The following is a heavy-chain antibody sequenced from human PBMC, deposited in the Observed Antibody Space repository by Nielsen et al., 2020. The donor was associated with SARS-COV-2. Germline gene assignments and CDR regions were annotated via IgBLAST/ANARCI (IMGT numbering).Heavy chain of an antibody. CDR2: IYYSGIT. CDR3: ARGRVGYGDYVGDYYYYGMDV. CDR1: GDSMSSSDYY. J-gene: IGHJ6*02. V-gene: IGHV4-39*07. Sequence: SETLSLTCNVSGDSMSSSDYYWAFHRQPPGRGLEWVGSIYYSGITNYNPSLKSRVTISVDTSKNQFSLKLSSVTAADTAVYYCARGRVGYGDYVGDYYYYGMDVWGQGTTVTVSS. D-gene: IGHD4-17*01.